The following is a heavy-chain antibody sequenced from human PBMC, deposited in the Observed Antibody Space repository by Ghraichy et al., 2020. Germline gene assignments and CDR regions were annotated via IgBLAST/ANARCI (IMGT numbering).Heavy chain of an antibody. CDR1: GGSITSNY. D-gene: IGHD2-21*02. CDR2: LSYSGST. CDR3: ARHAFCTTADCYISSWYDP. V-gene: IGHV4-59*08. Sequence: SETLSLTCTVSGGSITSNYWSWIRQPPGKGLEWIAYLSYSGSTNYNPSLENRVTISVDKSKNQFSLKLTSVTAADTAVYYCARHAFCTTADCYISSWYDPWGQGTLVTVSS. J-gene: IGHJ5*02.